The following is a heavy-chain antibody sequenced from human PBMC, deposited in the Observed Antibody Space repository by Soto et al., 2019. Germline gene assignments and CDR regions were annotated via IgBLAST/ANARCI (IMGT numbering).Heavy chain of an antibody. Sequence: GGSLRLSCAASVFIFSDYWMHWVRQAPGKGLVWVARINGDGTTTYVDSVKGRFTISRDNAKNMMYLQMNSLRVEDTAMYYCGRGSGPRGRPYWGQGISVTVSS. CDR2: INGDGTT. CDR3: GRGSGPRGRPY. D-gene: IGHD6-25*01. CDR1: VFIFSDYW. V-gene: IGHV3-74*01. J-gene: IGHJ4*02.